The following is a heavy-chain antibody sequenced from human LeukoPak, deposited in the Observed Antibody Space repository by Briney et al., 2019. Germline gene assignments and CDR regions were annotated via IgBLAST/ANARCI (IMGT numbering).Heavy chain of an antibody. V-gene: IGHV1-69*05. CDR1: GGTFSSYA. J-gene: IGHJ3*02. CDR2: INTIFGTA. Sequence: SVKVSCKASGGTFSSYAISWVRQAPGQGLEWMGRINTIFGTANYAQKFQGRVTITTDESTSTAYMELSSLKSEDTAVYYCARQLGSLVGAFDIWGQGTMVTVSS. D-gene: IGHD1-26*01. CDR3: ARQLGSLVGAFDI.